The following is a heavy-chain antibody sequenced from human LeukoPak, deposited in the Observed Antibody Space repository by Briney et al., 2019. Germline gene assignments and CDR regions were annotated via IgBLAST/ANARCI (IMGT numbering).Heavy chain of an antibody. CDR3: GRDLYYCDSSGYWDI. CDR1: GFTFSDYG. V-gene: IGHV3-33*01. CDR2: IWYDGSKK. Sequence: GGSLRLSCAASGFTFSDYGMHWVRQAPGKGLEWVPVIWYDGSKKYYADSVKGRFTISRDNSKNTLYLQMNSLRAEDTAVYYCGRDLYYCDSSGYWDIGGQGTLVTVSS. D-gene: IGHD3-22*01. J-gene: IGHJ4*02.